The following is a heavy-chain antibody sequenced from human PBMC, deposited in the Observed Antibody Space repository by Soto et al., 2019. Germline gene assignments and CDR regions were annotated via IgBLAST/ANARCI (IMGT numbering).Heavy chain of an antibody. CDR3: ARTITGTTKLGYYYYYMDV. Sequence: QVQLQESGPGLVKPSDTLSLTCAVSGYSISSSNWWGWIRQPPGKGLEWIGYIYYSGSTYYNPSLKSRVTMSVDTSKNQFSLKLSSVTAVDTAVYYCARTITGTTKLGYYYYYMDVWGKGTTVTVSS. V-gene: IGHV4-28*01. D-gene: IGHD1-20*01. CDR1: GYSISSSNW. J-gene: IGHJ6*03. CDR2: IYYSGST.